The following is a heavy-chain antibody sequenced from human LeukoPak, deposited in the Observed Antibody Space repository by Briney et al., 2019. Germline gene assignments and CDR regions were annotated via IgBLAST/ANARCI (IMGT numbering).Heavy chain of an antibody. CDR1: GGSISSYY. CDR2: ISHSGST. J-gene: IGHJ4*02. CDR3: ARTSAGSLAGYYFDF. V-gene: IGHV4-59*01. D-gene: IGHD3-10*01. Sequence: SLTLSLTCTVSGGSISSYYWSWIRQPPGKGREWVGYISHSGSTNYHPSLKSRVTISVDTSKNQFPLMLNSVTAADTAVYYCARTSAGSLAGYYFDFWGQGTLVTVSS.